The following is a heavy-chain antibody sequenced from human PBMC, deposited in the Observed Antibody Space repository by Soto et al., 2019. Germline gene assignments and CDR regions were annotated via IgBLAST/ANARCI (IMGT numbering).Heavy chain of an antibody. D-gene: IGHD3-10*01. CDR1: GGTFSRYT. CDR3: ARGSTIVRGAPSWFDP. CDR2: IIPIAAIA. Sequence: QVQLVQSGAEVKKPGSSVQVSCKASGGTFSRYTINWVRQAPGRGLEWLGRIIPIAAIANYTQKFQGRVTITVDKSSTTAYMELSSLRSDDTAVYYCARGSTIVRGAPSWFDPWGQGTLVTVFS. V-gene: IGHV1-69*02. J-gene: IGHJ5*02.